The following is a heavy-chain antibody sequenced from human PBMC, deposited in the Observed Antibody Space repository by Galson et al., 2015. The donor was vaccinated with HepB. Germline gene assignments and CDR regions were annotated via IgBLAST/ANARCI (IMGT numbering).Heavy chain of an antibody. J-gene: IGHJ4*02. CDR1: GFTGATYY. CDR2: IYTSGTT. CDR3: AREDYSGSGSPYYFDS. Sequence: LRLSCAASGFTGATYYMNWVRQAPGKGLEWVSIIYTSGTTYYADSVKGRFTISRDSSKNTLHLQMNSLRPEDTAVYYCAREDYSGSGSPYYFDSWGQGTLVTVSS. D-gene: IGHD3-10*01. V-gene: IGHV3-66*03.